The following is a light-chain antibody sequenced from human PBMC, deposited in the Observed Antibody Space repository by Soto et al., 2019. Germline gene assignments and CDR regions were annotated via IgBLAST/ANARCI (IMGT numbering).Light chain of an antibody. CDR1: QVISNY. Sequence: DIQMTQSPSSLSASVGDRVTITCRASQVISNYLAWYQQKPGKVPKLLIYAASTLQSWVPFRFSGSGSGTDFTLTISSLQPEDVATYYCQKYNSAPWTFGQGTKVEIK. V-gene: IGKV1-27*01. CDR2: AAS. CDR3: QKYNSAPWT. J-gene: IGKJ1*01.